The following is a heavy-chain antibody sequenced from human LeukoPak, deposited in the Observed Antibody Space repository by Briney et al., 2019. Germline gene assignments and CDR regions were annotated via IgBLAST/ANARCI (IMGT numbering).Heavy chain of an antibody. J-gene: IGHJ4*02. V-gene: IGHV3-23*01. CDR2: ISGSGGST. CDR1: GFTFSSYG. CDR3: AREASGSGSYFDY. D-gene: IGHD3-10*01. Sequence: PGGSLRLSCAASGFTFSSYGMSWVRQAPGKGLEWVSAISGSGGSTYYADSVKGRFTISRDNAKNSLYLQMNSLRAEDTAIYYCAREASGSGSYFDYWGQGTLVTVSS.